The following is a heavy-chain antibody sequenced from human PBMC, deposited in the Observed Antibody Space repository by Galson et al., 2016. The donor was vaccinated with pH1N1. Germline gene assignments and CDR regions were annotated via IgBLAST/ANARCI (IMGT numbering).Heavy chain of an antibody. CDR1: GFRFDDYA. J-gene: IGHJ6*03. Sequence: SLRLSCAASGFRFDDYAMHWVRQAPGKGLEWVSGINWESNNIVYADSVKGRFSISRDNAKRSLFLEMNSLRVEDTALYYCVKDFKGYFYYMDVWGKGTTVTVSS. CDR3: VKDFKGYFYYMDV. CDR2: INWESNNI. V-gene: IGHV3-9*01.